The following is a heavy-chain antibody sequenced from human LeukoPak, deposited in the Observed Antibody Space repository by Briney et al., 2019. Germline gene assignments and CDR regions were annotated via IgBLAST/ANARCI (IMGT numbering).Heavy chain of an antibody. V-gene: IGHV1-69*13. D-gene: IGHD4-17*01. Sequence: SVTVSCTASGGTFSSYAISWVRQAPGQGLEWMGGIIPIFGTANYAQKFQGRVTITADESTSTAYMELSSLRSEDTAVYYCARAPTLYGDYEDYWGQGTLVTVSS. CDR2: IIPIFGTA. J-gene: IGHJ4*02. CDR1: GGTFSSYA. CDR3: ARAPTLYGDYEDY.